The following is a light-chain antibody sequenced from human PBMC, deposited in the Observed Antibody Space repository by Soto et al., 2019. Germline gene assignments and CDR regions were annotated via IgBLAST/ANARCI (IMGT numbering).Light chain of an antibody. CDR3: ASYSSRSTYVI. Sequence: QSALTQPASVSGSPGQSITISCTGTSSDVGGYKYVSWYQQHPDKAPKLIIFEVSNRPSGISSRFSGSKSGNTASLTISGLQAEDEADYYCASYSSRSTYVIFGRGTKLTVL. J-gene: IGLJ2*01. CDR1: SSDVGGYKY. V-gene: IGLV2-14*01. CDR2: EVS.